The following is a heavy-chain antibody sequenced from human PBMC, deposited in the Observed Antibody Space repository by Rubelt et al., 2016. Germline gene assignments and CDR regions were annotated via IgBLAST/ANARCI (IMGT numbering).Heavy chain of an antibody. CDR3: AKEGQDYYGSGTPDY. J-gene: IGHJ4*02. Sequence: YYADSVKGRFTISRDNSKNTLYLQMNSLRDEDTAVYYCAKEGQDYYGSGTPDYWGQGTLVTVSS. V-gene: IGHV3-23*01. D-gene: IGHD3-10*01.